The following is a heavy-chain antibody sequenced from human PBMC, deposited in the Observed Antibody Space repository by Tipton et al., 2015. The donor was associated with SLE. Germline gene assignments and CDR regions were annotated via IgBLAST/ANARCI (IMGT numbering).Heavy chain of an antibody. Sequence: SLRLSCEASGFTFSSYGMHWVRQAPGKGLEWVGFIRSKPYGGTTEYAASVKGRFTISRDDSKSIAYLQMDSLKTEDTAVYYCTRDGLYSGSYWYFDLWGRGTLVTVSS. CDR3: TRDGLYSGSYWYFDL. CDR2: IRSKPYGGTT. V-gene: IGHV3-49*04. J-gene: IGHJ2*01. CDR1: GFTFSSYG. D-gene: IGHD5-12*01.